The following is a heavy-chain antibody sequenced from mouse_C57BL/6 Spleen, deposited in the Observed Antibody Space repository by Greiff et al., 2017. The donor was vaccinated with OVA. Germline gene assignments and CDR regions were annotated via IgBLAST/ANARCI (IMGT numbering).Heavy chain of an antibody. V-gene: IGHV1-15*01. CDR2: IDPETGGT. CDR1: GYTFTDYE. J-gene: IGHJ3*01. D-gene: IGHD1-1*01. CDR3: TRSGYCGSSSWFAY. Sequence: QVQLQQSGAELVRPGASVTLSCKASGYTFTDYEMHWVKQTPVHGLEWIGAIDPETGGTAYNEKFKGKAILTADKSSSTAYMELSSLTSEDSADYYGTRSGYCGSSSWFAYWGQGTLVTVSA.